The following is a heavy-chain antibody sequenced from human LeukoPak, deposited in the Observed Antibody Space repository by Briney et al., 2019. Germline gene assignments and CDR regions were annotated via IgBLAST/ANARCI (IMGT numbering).Heavy chain of an antibody. Sequence: SXXLSCAASXXXXSSXWMNXAXQXPGKGXEWVASINHNGNVNYYVDSVKGRFTISRDNAKNSLYLQMSNLRAEDTAVYFCARGGGLDVWGQGATVTVSS. CDR2: INHNGNVN. D-gene: IGHD3-16*01. V-gene: IGHV3-7*03. J-gene: IGHJ6*02. CDR3: ARGGGLDV. CDR1: XXXXSSXW.